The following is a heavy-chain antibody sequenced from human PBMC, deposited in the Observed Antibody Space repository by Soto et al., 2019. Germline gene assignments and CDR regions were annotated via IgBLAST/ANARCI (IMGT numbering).Heavy chain of an antibody. CDR1: GFTFSSYG. CDR3: AKPPGPWTPGSSTDDY. CDR2: ISYDGSNK. Sequence: GGSLRLSCAASGFTFSSYGMHWVRQAPGKGLEWVAVISYDGSNKYYADSVKGRFTISRDNSKNTLYLQMNSLRAEDTAVYYCAKPPGPWTPGSSTDDYWGQGTLVTVSS. J-gene: IGHJ4*02. V-gene: IGHV3-30*18. D-gene: IGHD6-13*01.